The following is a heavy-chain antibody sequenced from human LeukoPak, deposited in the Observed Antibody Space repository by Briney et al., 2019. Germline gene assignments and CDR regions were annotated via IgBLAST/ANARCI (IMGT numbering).Heavy chain of an antibody. V-gene: IGHV3-7*01. CDR2: IKQDGSEK. CDR1: GFTFSSYW. CDR3: AKTLKDRYYDFWSGYYHYYYYMDV. D-gene: IGHD3-3*01. J-gene: IGHJ6*03. Sequence: GGSLRLSCAASGFTFSSYWMSWVRQAPGKGLEWVANIKQDGSEKYYVGSVKGRFTISRDNAKNSLYLQMNSLRAEDTAVYYCAKTLKDRYYDFWSGYYHYYYYMDVWGKGTTVTVSS.